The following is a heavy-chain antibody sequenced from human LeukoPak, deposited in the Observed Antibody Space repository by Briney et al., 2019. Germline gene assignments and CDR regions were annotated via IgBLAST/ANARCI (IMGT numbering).Heavy chain of an antibody. CDR1: GFTFSSYN. V-gene: IGHV3-48*02. Sequence: GGSLRLSCAASGFTFSSYNMNWVRQAPWEVLEWVSDISSSGSTIYFADSVKGRFTISRDNAKNSLYLQMNSLRDEDAAVYYCARLEYYYVSGNYYKLFDYWGQGTLVTVCS. CDR3: ARLEYYYVSGNYYKLFDY. CDR2: ISSSGSTI. J-gene: IGHJ4*02. D-gene: IGHD3-10*01.